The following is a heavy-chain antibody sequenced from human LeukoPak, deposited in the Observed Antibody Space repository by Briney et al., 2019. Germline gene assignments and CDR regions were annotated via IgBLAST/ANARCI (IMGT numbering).Heavy chain of an antibody. CDR2: ISVSSNTI. J-gene: IGHJ6*03. CDR1: GFTFSTSS. Sequence: GGSLRLSCAASGFTFSTSSMNWVRQAPGKGLEWASYISVSSNTIYYADSMKGRFTISRDNAKNSLYLQMNSLRAEDTAVYYCARDYGFGGNYMDVWGKGTTVTVSS. V-gene: IGHV3-48*01. CDR3: ARDYGFGGNYMDV. D-gene: IGHD3-16*01.